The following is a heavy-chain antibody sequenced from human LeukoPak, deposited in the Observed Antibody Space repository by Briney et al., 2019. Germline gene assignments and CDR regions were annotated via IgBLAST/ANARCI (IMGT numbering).Heavy chain of an antibody. CDR3: ARVEYSSSSRWFDP. CDR1: GGSISSYY. D-gene: IGHD6-6*01. J-gene: IGHJ5*02. CDR2: IYYSGST. V-gene: IGHV4-59*01. Sequence: NPSETLSLTCTVSGGSISSYYWSWIRQPPGKGLEWIGYIYYSGSTNYNPSLKSRVTISVDTSKNQFSLKLSSVTAADTAVYYCARVEYSSSSRWFDPWGQGTLVTVSS.